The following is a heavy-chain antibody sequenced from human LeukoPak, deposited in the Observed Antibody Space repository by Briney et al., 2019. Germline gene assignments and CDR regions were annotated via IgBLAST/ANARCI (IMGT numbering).Heavy chain of an antibody. CDR1: SYNISSFV. D-gene: IGHD2-2*01. Sequence: ASVKVSCKASSYNISSFVFSWVRQAPGQGLEWMGWISGDNDKKNYAQKVQDRVTMTTDTSTSTVYMELRSLRSDDTAVYYCARDTSYCSSTSCYGGGYMDVWGKGTTVSVSS. CDR3: ARDTSYCSSTSCYGGGYMDV. V-gene: IGHV1-18*01. J-gene: IGHJ6*03. CDR2: ISGDNDKK.